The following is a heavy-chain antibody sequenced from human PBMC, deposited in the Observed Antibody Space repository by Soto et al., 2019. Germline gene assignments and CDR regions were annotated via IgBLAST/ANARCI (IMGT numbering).Heavy chain of an antibody. J-gene: IGHJ6*02. CDR2: ISGSGGST. Sequence: GGSLRLSCAASGFTFSSYAMSWVRQAPGKGLEWVSAISGSGGSTYYTDSVKGRVTISRDNSKNTLYLQMNSLRAEDTAVYYWAKERAARSPPYVDVWGQGTTVTVSS. CDR3: AKERAARSPPYVDV. CDR1: GFTFSSYA. V-gene: IGHV3-23*01. D-gene: IGHD6-13*01.